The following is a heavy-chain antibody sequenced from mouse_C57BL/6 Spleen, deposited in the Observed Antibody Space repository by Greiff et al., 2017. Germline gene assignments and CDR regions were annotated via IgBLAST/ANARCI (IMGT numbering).Heavy chain of an antibody. CDR3: AGKSSYYGDY. Sequence: QLQESGPELVKPGASVKISCKASGYTFTDYYINWVKQRPGKGLEWIGWIYPGSGNTKYNEKFKGKATLTVDTSASTAYMQLSSLTSEDSAVYFCAGKSSYYGDYWGQGTTLTVSS. J-gene: IGHJ2*01. CDR2: IYPGSGNT. CDR1: GYTFTDYY. V-gene: IGHV1-84*01. D-gene: IGHD1-3*01.